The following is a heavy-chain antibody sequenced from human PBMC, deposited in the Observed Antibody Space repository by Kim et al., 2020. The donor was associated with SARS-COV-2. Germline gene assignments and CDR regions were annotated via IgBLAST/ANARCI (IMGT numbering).Heavy chain of an antibody. CDR2: ISYDGSNK. D-gene: IGHD1-26*01. V-gene: IGHV3-30*18. Sequence: GGSLRLSCAASGFTFSSYGMHWVRQAPGKGLEWVAVISYDGSNKYYADSVKGRFTISRDNSKNTLYLQMNSLRAEDTAVYYCAKVGSPRAAYYFDYWGQGTLVTVSS. CDR3: AKVGSPRAAYYFDY. J-gene: IGHJ4*02. CDR1: GFTFSSYG.